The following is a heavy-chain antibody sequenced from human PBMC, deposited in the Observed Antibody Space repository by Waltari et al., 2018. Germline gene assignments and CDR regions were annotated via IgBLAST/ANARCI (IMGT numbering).Heavy chain of an antibody. CDR3: ARAYYGDYVEYYYYMDV. CDR2: IIPSLGIA. J-gene: IGHJ6*03. V-gene: IGHV1-69*10. D-gene: IGHD4-17*01. CDR1: GGTFSSYA. Sequence: QVQLVQSGAEVKKPGSSVKVSCKASGGTFSSYAISWVRQAPGQGLEWMGGIIPSLGIANYAQKFQGRVTITADKSTSTAYMELSSLRSEDTAVYYCARAYYGDYVEYYYYMDVWGKGTTVTVSS.